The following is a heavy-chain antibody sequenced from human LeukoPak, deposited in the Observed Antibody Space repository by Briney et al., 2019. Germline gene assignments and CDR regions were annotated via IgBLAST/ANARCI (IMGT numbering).Heavy chain of an antibody. D-gene: IGHD5-12*01. CDR2: ISDSGGRT. Sequence: PGGSLRLSCAASGFTFSSYAMSWVRQAPGKGLEWVSGISDSGGRTYYADSVKGRFTVSRDNSKNTLYLQMKSLRAEDTAVYYCAKGGGYEAQYYYYYLDVWGKGTTVTISS. CDR3: AKGGGYEAQYYYYYLDV. J-gene: IGHJ6*03. CDR1: GFTFSSYA. V-gene: IGHV3-23*01.